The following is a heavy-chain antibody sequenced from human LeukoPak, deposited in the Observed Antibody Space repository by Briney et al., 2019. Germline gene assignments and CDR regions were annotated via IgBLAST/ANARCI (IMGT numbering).Heavy chain of an antibody. CDR1: GFTFSSYA. Sequence: GGSLRLSCAASGFTFSSYAMSWVRQAPGKGLEWVSAISGSGGSTYYADPVKGRFTICRDNSKNTLYLQMNSLRAEDTAVYYCAKYIVVVVAATHFDYWGQGTLVTVSS. V-gene: IGHV3-23*01. CDR3: AKYIVVVVAATHFDY. CDR2: ISGSGGST. D-gene: IGHD2-15*01. J-gene: IGHJ4*02.